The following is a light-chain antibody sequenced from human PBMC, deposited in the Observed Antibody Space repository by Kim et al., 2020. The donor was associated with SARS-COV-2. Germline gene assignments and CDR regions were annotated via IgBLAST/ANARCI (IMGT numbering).Light chain of an antibody. Sequence: SYELTQPPSVSVSPGQTASITCSGDKLGDKYACWYQQKPGQSPVLVLYQDSKRPSGIPERFSGSNSGNTATLTISGTQARDEADYYCQAWDSSTVVFGGG. CDR1: KLGDKY. J-gene: IGLJ2*01. V-gene: IGLV3-1*01. CDR3: QAWDSSTVV. CDR2: QDS.